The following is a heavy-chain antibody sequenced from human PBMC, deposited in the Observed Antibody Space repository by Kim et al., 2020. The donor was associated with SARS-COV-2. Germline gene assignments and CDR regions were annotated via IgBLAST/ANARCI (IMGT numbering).Heavy chain of an antibody. CDR1: GGSISSGGSY. J-gene: IGHJ3*02. D-gene: IGHD5-12*01. CDR3: ARESGGYNYLDAFDI. CDR2: ISYSGST. V-gene: IGHV4-31*03. Sequence: SETLSLTCTVSGGSISSGGSYWSWIRQPPGKGLEWIGYISYSGSTYYNPSLKSRVTISVDTSKNQFSLKLSSVTAADTAVYYCARESGGYNYLDAFDIWGQGTMVTVSS.